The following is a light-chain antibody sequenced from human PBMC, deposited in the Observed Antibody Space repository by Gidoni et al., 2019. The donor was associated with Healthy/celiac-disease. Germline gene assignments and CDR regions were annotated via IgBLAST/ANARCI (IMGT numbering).Light chain of an antibody. Sequence: QSALTQPRSVSGSPGQSVTISCTGSSSDVGGYNYVSWYQQHPGKAPKLMIYDVSKRPSGVPDRFSGSKSGNTASLTLSGPQAEDEADYYCCSYAGSYGVFGGGTKLTVL. J-gene: IGLJ2*01. V-gene: IGLV2-11*01. CDR1: SSDVGGYNY. CDR2: DVS. CDR3: CSYAGSYGV.